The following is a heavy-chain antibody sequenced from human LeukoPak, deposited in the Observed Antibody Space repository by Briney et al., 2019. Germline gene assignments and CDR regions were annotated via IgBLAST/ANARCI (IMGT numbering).Heavy chain of an antibody. D-gene: IGHD4-17*01. CDR1: GFTFSSYG. J-gene: IGHJ4*02. Sequence: PGRSLTLSCAASGFTFSSYGMHWVRHAPAKGREWVAVIRYDGSNVYYEDSVKGRFTISRDNSKNTLYLQMNSLRAEDTAVYYCARDKATVTTYHFDYWGQGTLVTVSS. V-gene: IGHV3-33*01. CDR3: ARDKATVTTYHFDY. CDR2: IRYDGSNV.